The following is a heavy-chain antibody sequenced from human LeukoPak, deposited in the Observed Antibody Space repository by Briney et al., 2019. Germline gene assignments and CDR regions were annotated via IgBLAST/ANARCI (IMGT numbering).Heavy chain of an antibody. CDR1: GYTFISYG. V-gene: IGHV1-8*01. D-gene: IGHD6-19*01. J-gene: IGHJ1*01. CDR2: MHPNSGNT. CDR3: ARGGPVAATHKYFQH. Sequence: ASVKVSCKASGYTFISYGFSWVRQAPGQGLEWMGWMHPNSGNTGYAQNFQGRVTMTRNTSISTAHMELSSLRSEDTAVYYCARGGPVAATHKYFQHWGQGTLVTVSS.